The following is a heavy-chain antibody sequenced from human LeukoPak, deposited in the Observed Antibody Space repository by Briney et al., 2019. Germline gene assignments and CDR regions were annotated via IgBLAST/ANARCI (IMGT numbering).Heavy chain of an antibody. CDR1: GVTFDDYG. Sequence: SGGSLRLSCEVSGVTFDDYGMNWVRQPPGKGLEWVSDINWNGGITSYAASVRGRFTVSRDNARNLLYLQMTSLSVEDTALYYCARRKDMADFGGAYYPLDHWGQGTLVTVS. CDR3: ARRKDMADFGGAYYPLDH. CDR2: INWNGGIT. V-gene: IGHV3-20*04. J-gene: IGHJ5*02. D-gene: IGHD3-3*01.